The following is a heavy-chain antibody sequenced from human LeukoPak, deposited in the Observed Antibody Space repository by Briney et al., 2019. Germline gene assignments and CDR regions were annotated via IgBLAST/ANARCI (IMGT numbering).Heavy chain of an antibody. CDR3: ATSDGYDYVWGSYRYSFDY. V-gene: IGHV1-24*01. D-gene: IGHD3-16*02. CDR2: FDPEDGET. Sequence: ASVKVSCKVSGYTLTELSIHWVRQAPGKGLEWMGGFDPEDGETIYAQKFQGRVTMTEDTSTDTAYMELSSLRSEDTAVYYCATSDGYDYVWGSYRYSFDYWGQGTLVTVSS. CDR1: GYTLTELS. J-gene: IGHJ4*02.